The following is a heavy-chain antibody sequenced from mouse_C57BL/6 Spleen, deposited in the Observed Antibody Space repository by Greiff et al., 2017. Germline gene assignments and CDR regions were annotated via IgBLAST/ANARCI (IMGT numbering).Heavy chain of an antibody. J-gene: IGHJ3*01. CDR2: IHPNSGST. Sequence: VQLQQPGAELVKPGASVKLSCKASGYTFTSYWMHWVKQRPGQGLEWIGMIHPNSGSTNYNEKFKSKATLTVDKSSSTAYMQISSLTSEDAAVYYCAYDYEFAYWGQGTLVTVSA. V-gene: IGHV1-64*01. D-gene: IGHD2-4*01. CDR3: AYDYEFAY. CDR1: GYTFTSYW.